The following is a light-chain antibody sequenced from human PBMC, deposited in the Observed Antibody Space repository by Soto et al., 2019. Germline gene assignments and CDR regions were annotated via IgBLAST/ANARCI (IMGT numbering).Light chain of an antibody. CDR1: QSISMN. CDR2: GAS. J-gene: IGKJ1*01. V-gene: IGKV1-39*01. CDR3: QQSYNTPRT. Sequence: IQLTQSPSSLSTSVGDRVTITCRASQSISMNLNWYQQKPGTAPKLLMFGASTLQSGVPSRFSGSGSGTDFTLTITSLQPEDFATYYCQQSYNTPRTFGQGTKVDIK.